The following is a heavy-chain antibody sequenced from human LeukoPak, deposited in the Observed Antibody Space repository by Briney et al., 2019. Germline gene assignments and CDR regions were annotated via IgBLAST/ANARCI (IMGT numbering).Heavy chain of an antibody. V-gene: IGHV3-30*02. CDR2: IRSIGTNT. J-gene: IGHJ4*01. Sequence: GGSLRLSCAASGFTFSSYGMHWVRQAPGKGLEWVAFIRSIGTNTYYADSVKGRFTISRDNSKNTLYLQINSLRAEDTAVYYCARDGTAAGLYFDLWGQGTLVTVSS. CDR1: GFTFSSYG. CDR3: ARDGTAAGLYFDL. D-gene: IGHD6-13*01.